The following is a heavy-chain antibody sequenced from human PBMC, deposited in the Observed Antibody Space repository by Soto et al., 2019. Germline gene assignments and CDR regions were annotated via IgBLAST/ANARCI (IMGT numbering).Heavy chain of an antibody. CDR2: ISGSGGST. CDR3: AKDWTPYGDSYYYYYYMDV. CDR1: GFTFSSYA. D-gene: IGHD4-17*01. J-gene: IGHJ6*03. V-gene: IGHV3-23*01. Sequence: HPGGSLRLSCAASGFTFSSYAMSWVRQAPGKGLEWVSAISGSGGSTYYADSVKGRFTISRDNSKNTLYLQMNSLRAEDTAVYYCAKDWTPYGDSYYYYYYMDVWGKGTTVTVSS.